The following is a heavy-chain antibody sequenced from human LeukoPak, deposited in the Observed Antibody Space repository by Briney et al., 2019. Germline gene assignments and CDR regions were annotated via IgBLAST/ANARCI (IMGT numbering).Heavy chain of an antibody. CDR2: IKCDGSST. V-gene: IGHV3-74*01. CDR1: GFTFSNYC. CDR3: ARDLCSGGSCVLDAFDI. J-gene: IGHJ3*02. Sequence: GGSLRLSCAASGFTFSNYCIHWVRHAPGEGRVWVSRIKCDGSSTICADSVKGRFTISRDNAENTLYLQMNSLRAEDTDVYYCARDLCSGGSCVLDAFDIWGQGTMVTVSS. D-gene: IGHD2-15*01.